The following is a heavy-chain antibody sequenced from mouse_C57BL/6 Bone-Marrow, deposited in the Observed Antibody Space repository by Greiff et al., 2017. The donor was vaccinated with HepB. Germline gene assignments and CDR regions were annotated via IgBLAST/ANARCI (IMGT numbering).Heavy chain of an antibody. D-gene: IGHD2-4*01. V-gene: IGHV2-6-1*01. CDR2: IWSDGST. CDR1: GFSLTSYG. J-gene: IGHJ4*01. CDR3: ARHSSYDYDEVYYAMDY. Sequence: QVQLKESGPGLVAPSQSLSITCTVSGFSLTSYGVHWVRQPPGKGLEWLVVIWSDGSTTYNSAHKSRLSISKDNTKSQVFLTMNSLQTDDTAMYYCARHSSYDYDEVYYAMDYWGQGTAVTVSS.